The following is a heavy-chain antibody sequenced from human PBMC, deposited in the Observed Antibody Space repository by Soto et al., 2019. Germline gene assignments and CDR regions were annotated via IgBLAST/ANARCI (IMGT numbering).Heavy chain of an antibody. Sequence: SETLSLTCTVSGGSISSGDYYWSWIRQPPGKGLEWIGYIYYSGSTYYNPSLKSRVTISVDTSKNQFSLKLSSVTAADTAVYYCARGITDILTGYYYFDYWGQGTLVTVSS. CDR1: GGSISSGDYY. CDR3: ARGITDILTGYYYFDY. J-gene: IGHJ4*02. CDR2: IYYSGST. V-gene: IGHV4-30-4*01. D-gene: IGHD3-9*01.